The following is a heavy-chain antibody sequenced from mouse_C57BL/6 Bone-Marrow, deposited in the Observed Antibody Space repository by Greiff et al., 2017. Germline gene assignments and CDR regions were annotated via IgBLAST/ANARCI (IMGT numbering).Heavy chain of an antibody. V-gene: IGHV1-69*01. CDR3: ARDYYGSSVFDY. CDR1: GYTFTSYW. Sequence: VQLQQPGAELVMPGASVKLSCKASGYTFTSYWMHWVKQRPGQGLEWIGEIDPSDSYTNYNQKFKGKSTLTVDKSSSTAYMQLSSLTSEDSAVYYCARDYYGSSVFDYWGQGTTVTVSS. J-gene: IGHJ2*01. CDR2: IDPSDSYT. D-gene: IGHD1-1*01.